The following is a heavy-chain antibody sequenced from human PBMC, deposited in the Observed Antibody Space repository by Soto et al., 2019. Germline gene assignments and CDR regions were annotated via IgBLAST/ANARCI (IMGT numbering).Heavy chain of an antibody. CDR2: INHSGST. CDR1: GGSFSGYY. V-gene: IGHV4-34*01. J-gene: IGHJ5*02. CDR3: ATNGDAAWFDP. Sequence: QVQLQQWGAGLLKPSETLSLTCAVYGGSFSGYYWSWIRQPPGKGLEWIGEINHSGSTNYNPSLKSRVTISVDTSKTQFSLKLSSVTAADTAVYYCATNGDAAWFDPWGQGTLVTVSS. D-gene: IGHD4-17*01.